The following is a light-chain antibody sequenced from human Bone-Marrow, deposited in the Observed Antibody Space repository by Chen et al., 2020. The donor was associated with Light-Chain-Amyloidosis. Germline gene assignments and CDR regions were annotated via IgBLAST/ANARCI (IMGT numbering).Light chain of an antibody. V-gene: IGLV1-40*01. CDR2: GNS. CDR3: QSYDSSLSASNWV. Sequence: QSVLTQPPSVSGAPGQRVTISCTGSSSNIGAGYDVHWYQQLPGTAPKLLIYGNSNRPSGVPDRCAGSKSGTSASLAITGLQAEDEADYYGQSYDSSLSASNWVFGGGTKLTVL. J-gene: IGLJ3*02. CDR1: SSNIGAGYD.